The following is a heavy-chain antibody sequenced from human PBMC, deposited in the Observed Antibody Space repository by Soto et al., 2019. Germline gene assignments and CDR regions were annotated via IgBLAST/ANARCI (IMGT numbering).Heavy chain of an antibody. J-gene: IGHJ4*02. V-gene: IGHV1-8*01. CDR2: MQPSTGRT. CDR3: ARGVSAGVDY. CDR1: GYSFTSLD. D-gene: IGHD1-26*01. Sequence: QVQLVQSGAEVREPGASVKVSCKASGYSFTSLDINWVRQTAGQGLEWMGWMQPSTGRTGYAQKFQGRVTMTRDTSINTAYMELNNRTTDDTACYYCARGVSAGVDYWGQGTLVTVSS.